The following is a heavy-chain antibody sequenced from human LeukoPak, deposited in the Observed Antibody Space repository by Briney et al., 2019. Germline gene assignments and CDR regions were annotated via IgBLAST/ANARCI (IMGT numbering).Heavy chain of an antibody. J-gene: IGHJ4*02. V-gene: IGHV3-48*01. Sequence: GGSLRLSCAASGFTFSSYSMNWVRQAPGKGLEWVSYISSSSSTIYYADSVKGRFTISRGNAKNSLYLQMNSLRAEDTAVYYCAKDLDVGSSSGYPDRDYWGQGTLVTVSS. CDR2: ISSSSSTI. CDR3: AKDLDVGSSSGYPDRDY. D-gene: IGHD3-22*01. CDR1: GFTFSSYS.